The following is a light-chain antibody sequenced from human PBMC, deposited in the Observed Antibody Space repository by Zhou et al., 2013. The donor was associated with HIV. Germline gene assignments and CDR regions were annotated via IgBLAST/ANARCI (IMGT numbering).Light chain of an antibody. J-gene: IGKJ4*01. CDR1: QHIRTS. V-gene: IGKV1-8*01. Sequence: AIRMTQSPSSLSASTGDTVNITCQTSQHIRTSLAWYRRKPERAPELLIYGASNLHRGVPSRFSGSGSGTGFTLTISCLQSEDLATFYXQQYDTYPFTFGGGPRWTSN. CDR3: QQYDTYPFT. CDR2: GAS.